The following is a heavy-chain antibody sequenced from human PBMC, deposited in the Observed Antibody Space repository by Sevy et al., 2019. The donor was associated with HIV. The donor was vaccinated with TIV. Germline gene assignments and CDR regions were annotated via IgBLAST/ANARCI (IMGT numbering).Heavy chain of an antibody. V-gene: IGHV3-7*01. J-gene: IGHJ5*02. CDR1: GFTFTTYW. Sequence: GGSLRLSCAASGFTFTTYWMIWIRQAPGKGLEWVANINRDGTQKYYADSLKDRFTICRDNAENSLYLQMDSLRAEDTALYYCARESSGPSVVDLWGQGTLVTVSS. D-gene: IGHD3-22*01. CDR2: INRDGTQK. CDR3: ARESSGPSVVDL.